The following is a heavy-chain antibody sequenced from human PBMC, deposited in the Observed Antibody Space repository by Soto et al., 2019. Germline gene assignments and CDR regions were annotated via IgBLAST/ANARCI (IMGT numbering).Heavy chain of an antibody. CDR2: IYYSGST. CDR3: ARARLRAVYAFDI. D-gene: IGHD5-12*01. J-gene: IGHJ3*02. V-gene: IGHV4-31*03. Sequence: QVQLQESDAGLVKASQTLSLTCTVSGGSGSSGAYYWTWIRQRPGKGLEWIGYIYYSGSTSYSPSLKSRLSRSLDTSKTQFSLRLSSVTAADTAMYYCARARLRAVYAFDIWGQGTMVTVSS. CDR1: GGSGSSGAYY.